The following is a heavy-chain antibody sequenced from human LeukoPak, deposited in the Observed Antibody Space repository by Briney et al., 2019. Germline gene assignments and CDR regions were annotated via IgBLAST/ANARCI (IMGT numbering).Heavy chain of an antibody. J-gene: IGHJ6*03. CDR2: IKQDGSEK. Sequence: GGSLRLSCAASGFRFSTYWMSWVRQAPGKGLEWVANIKQDGSEKYYVDSVKGRFTISRDNAKNSLYLQMNSLRAEDTAVYYCARDHCYESSGYYAYYYMDVWGKGTTVTVSS. D-gene: IGHD3-22*01. CDR1: GFRFSTYW. CDR3: ARDHCYESSGYYAYYYMDV. V-gene: IGHV3-7*01.